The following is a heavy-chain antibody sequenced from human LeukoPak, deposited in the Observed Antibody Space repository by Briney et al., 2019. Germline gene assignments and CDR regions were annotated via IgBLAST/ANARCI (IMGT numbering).Heavy chain of an antibody. D-gene: IGHD5-24*01. V-gene: IGHV4-59*08. CDR3: ARRHHNWDY. CDR1: GASISSDY. J-gene: IGHJ4*02. CDR2: IYYGGIA. Sequence: SETLSLTCTVPGASISSDYWSWIRQPPGKGLEWIGYIYYGGIANYTPSLKSRVTISLDTSKNQFSLKLNSVTAADTAVYYCARRHHNWDYWGQGTLVTVSS.